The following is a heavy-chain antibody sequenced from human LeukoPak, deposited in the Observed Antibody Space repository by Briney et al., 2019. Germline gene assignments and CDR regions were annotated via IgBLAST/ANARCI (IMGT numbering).Heavy chain of an antibody. CDR2: IYTSGST. V-gene: IGHV4-4*07. CDR3: AREAIWFGELVRAFDI. J-gene: IGHJ3*02. CDR1: GGSISSYY. Sequence: SETLSLTCTVSGGSISSYYWSWIRQPPGKGLEWIGRIYTSGSTNYNPSLKSRVTMSVDTSKNQFSLKLSSVTAADTAVYYCAREAIWFGELVRAFDIWGQGTMVTVSS. D-gene: IGHD3-10*01.